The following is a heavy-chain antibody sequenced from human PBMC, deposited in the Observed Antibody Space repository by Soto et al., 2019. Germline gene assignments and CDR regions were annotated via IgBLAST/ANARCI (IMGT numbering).Heavy chain of an antibody. CDR3: ARAPLYSSGRIDY. J-gene: IGHJ4*02. CDR1: GYTFTRYD. V-gene: IGHV1-8*01. D-gene: IGHD6-19*01. Sequence: ASVKVSCKASGYTFTRYDINWVRQATGQGLEWMGWMNPNSGNTGYAQKFQGRVTMTRNTSISTAYMELSSLRSEDTAVYYCARAPLYSSGRIDYWGQGTLVTVSS. CDR2: MNPNSGNT.